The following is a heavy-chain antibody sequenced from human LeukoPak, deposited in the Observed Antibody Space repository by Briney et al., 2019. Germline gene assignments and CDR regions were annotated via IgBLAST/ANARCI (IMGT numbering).Heavy chain of an antibody. CDR3: ARSTQYCRGASCSRVFDY. CDR2: ITSTSSFI. CDR1: GFTFSSYT. J-gene: IGHJ4*02. D-gene: IGHD2-15*01. Sequence: GGSLRLSCAASGFTFSSYTMNWVRQAPGEGREWVSSITSTSSFIYYADSVKGRFTISRDNAKNSLYLQMNSLRAEDTAVYYCARSTQYCRGASCSRVFDYWGQGALVTVSS. V-gene: IGHV3-21*01.